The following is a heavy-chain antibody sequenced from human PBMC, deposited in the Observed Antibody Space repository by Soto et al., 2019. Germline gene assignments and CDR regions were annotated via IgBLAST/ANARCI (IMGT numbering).Heavy chain of an antibody. V-gene: IGHV3-23*01. J-gene: IGHJ5*02. Sequence: GGAQTLSCAGSGWTVSRYGVNWVRQAPGKGLEWVAEISGSGTSTYYAPSVKGRFIISSDSSKNTFYLRMNSLRAEDTAMYYCAREQQLVLSGAWFDPWGQGTLVTVSS. CDR3: AREQQLVLSGAWFDP. CDR2: ISGSGTST. CDR1: GWTVSRYG. D-gene: IGHD6-13*01.